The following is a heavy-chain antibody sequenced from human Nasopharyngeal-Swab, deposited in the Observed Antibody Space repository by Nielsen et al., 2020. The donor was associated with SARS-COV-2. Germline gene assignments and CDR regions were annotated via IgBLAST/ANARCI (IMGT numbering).Heavy chain of an antibody. CDR1: GFSLSTSGVG. CDR2: IYWDDDK. J-gene: IGHJ4*02. V-gene: IGHV2-5*02. CDR3: AYRRLSGDYGDYVEY. D-gene: IGHD3-16*01. Sequence: SGPTLVKPTQTLTLTCTFSGFSLSTSGVGVGWIRQPPGKALEWLALIYWDDDKRYSPSLKSRLTITKDTSKNQVVLTMTNMDPVDTATYYCAYRRLSGDYGDYVEYWGQGTLVTVSS.